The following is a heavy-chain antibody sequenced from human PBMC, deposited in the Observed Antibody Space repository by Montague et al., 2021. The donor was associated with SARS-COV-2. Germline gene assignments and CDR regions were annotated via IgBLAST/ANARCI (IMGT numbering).Heavy chain of an antibody. D-gene: IGHD3-9*01. Sequence: ETLSLTCTVSGVSVTDYYWSWIRQPPGKGLEWVGDVLYNKGTNFNPSLKSRVAISVDTSKNQFSLRLTSVTAADTAFCYCVRHPHYDGLNGPPDFWDQGTLVTVSS. CDR2: VLYNKGT. CDR1: GVSVTDYY. V-gene: IGHV4-59*08. J-gene: IGHJ4*02. CDR3: VRHPHYDGLNGPPDF.